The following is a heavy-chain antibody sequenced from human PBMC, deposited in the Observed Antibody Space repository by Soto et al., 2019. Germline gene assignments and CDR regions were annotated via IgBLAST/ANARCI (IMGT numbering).Heavy chain of an antibody. CDR2: INAGNGNT. CDR1: GYTFTSYA. J-gene: IGHJ4*02. Sequence: ASVKVSCKASGYTFTSYAMHWVRQAPGQRLEWMGWINAGNGNTKYSQKFQGRVTITRDTSASTAYMELSSLGSEVTAVYYCARSIVVVTALDYWGQGTLVTVSS. D-gene: IGHD2-21*02. V-gene: IGHV1-3*01. CDR3: ARSIVVVTALDY.